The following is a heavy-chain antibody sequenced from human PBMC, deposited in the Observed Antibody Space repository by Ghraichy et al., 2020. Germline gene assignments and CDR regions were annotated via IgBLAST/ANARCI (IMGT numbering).Heavy chain of an antibody. V-gene: IGHV4-59*01. CDR1: GGSISSYY. CDR2: IYYSGST. J-gene: IGHJ4*02. D-gene: IGHD3-10*01. Sequence: SETLSLTCTVSGGSISSYYWSWIRQPPGKGLEWIGYIYYSGSTNYNPSLKSRVTISVDTSKNQFSLKLSSVTAADTAVYYCARVEKDYYGSGSYYKWGQGTLVTVSS. CDR3: ARVEKDYYGSGSYYK.